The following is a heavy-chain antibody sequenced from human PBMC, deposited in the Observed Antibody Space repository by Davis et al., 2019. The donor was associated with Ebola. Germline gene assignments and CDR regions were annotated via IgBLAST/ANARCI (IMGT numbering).Heavy chain of an antibody. D-gene: IGHD3-3*02. V-gene: IGHV1-24*01. CDR1: GYTLTELS. CDR2: FDPEDSEA. J-gene: IGHJ5*02. Sequence: ASVKVSCKVSGYTLTELSIHWVRQAPGKGLEWMGNFDPEDSEAIYAQKFQDRVTMTEDTSTDTAYMELSSLTSEDTAVYYCARGISQLLLNWFDPWGQGTLVTVSS. CDR3: ARGISQLLLNWFDP.